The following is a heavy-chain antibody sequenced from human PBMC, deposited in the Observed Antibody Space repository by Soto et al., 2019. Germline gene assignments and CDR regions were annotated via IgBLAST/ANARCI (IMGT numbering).Heavy chain of an antibody. CDR1: GFTFSSYG. D-gene: IGHD2-2*01. Sequence: PGGSLRLSCAASGFTFSSYGMHWVRQAPGKGLEWVAVISYDGSNKYYADSVKGRFTISRDNTKNTLYLQRNSLRAEETAVYYYAKDSSPALSWSPYYYYGMDLWGQGTPVTVSS. CDR3: AKDSSPALSWSPYYYYGMDL. CDR2: ISYDGSNK. V-gene: IGHV3-30*18. J-gene: IGHJ6*02.